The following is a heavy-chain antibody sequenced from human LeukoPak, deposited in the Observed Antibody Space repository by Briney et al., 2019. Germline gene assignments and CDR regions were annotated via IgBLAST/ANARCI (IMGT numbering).Heavy chain of an antibody. V-gene: IGHV1-69*01. CDR3: ARAHTLYGSGTPLYYFDY. J-gene: IGHJ4*02. D-gene: IGHD3-10*01. CDR1: GGTFSSYA. Sequence: SVKVSRKASGGTFSSYAISWVRQAPGQGLEWMGGIIPIFGTANYAQKFQGRVTITADESTSTAYMELSSLRSEDTAVYYCARAHTLYGSGTPLYYFDYWGQGTLVTVSS. CDR2: IIPIFGTA.